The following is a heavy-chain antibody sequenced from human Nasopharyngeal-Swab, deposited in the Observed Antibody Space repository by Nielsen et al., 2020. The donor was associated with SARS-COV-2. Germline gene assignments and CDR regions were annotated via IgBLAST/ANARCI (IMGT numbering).Heavy chain of an antibody. D-gene: IGHD3-10*01. CDR1: GFTLATYE. J-gene: IGHJ6*03. Sequence: GESLKISCVASGFTLATYERNWVRQAPGKGLEWLSYISSGTCTIYYADSEKGRFTISRDNAKNSLYLQMDSLRAEDTAVYYCAGAPSPNSFYYFMDVWGKGTTVTVSS. V-gene: IGHV3-48*03. CDR2: ISSGTCTI. CDR3: AGAPSPNSFYYFMDV.